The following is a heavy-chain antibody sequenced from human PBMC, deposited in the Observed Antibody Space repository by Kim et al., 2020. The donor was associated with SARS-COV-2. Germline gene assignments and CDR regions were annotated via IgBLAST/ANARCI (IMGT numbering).Heavy chain of an antibody. CDR1: GFTFSNAW. D-gene: IGHD3-10*01. J-gene: IGHJ4*02. CDR3: TAEEVRGVIISRVDY. CDR2: IKSKTDGGTT. Sequence: GGSLRLSCAASGFTFSNAWMSWVRQAPGKGLEWVGRIKSKTDGGTTDYAAPVKGRFTISRDDSKNTLYLQMNSLKTEDTAVYYCTAEEVRGVIISRVDYWGQGTLVTVSS. V-gene: IGHV3-15*01.